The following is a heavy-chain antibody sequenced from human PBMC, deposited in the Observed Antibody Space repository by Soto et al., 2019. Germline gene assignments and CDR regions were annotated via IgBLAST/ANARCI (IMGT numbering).Heavy chain of an antibody. V-gene: IGHV3-23*01. J-gene: IGHJ6*02. CDR3: AKDKKLNTAMVLLVYYYYGMDV. CDR2: ISGSGGST. D-gene: IGHD5-18*01. CDR1: GFTFSSYA. Sequence: EVQLLESGGGLVQPGGSLRLSCAASGFTFSSYAMSWVRQAPGKGLEWVSAISGSGGSTYYADSVKGRFTISRDNSKNTLYLQMNSLRAEDTAVYYCAKDKKLNTAMVLLVYYYYGMDVWGQGTTVTVSS.